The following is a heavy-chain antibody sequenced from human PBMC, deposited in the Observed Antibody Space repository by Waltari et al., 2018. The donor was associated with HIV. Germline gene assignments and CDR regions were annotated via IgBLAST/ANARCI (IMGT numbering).Heavy chain of an antibody. CDR1: GFTFSSYG. D-gene: IGHD6-13*01. V-gene: IGHV3-33*01. Sequence: QVQLVESGGGVVQPGRSLRLSCAASGFTFSSYGMHWVRQAPGKGLEWLAVIWYDGSNKYYADSVKGRFTISRDNSKNTLYLQMNSLRAEDTAVYYCARDSSSWPYYFDYWGQGTLVTVSS. CDR3: ARDSSSWPYYFDY. CDR2: IWYDGSNK. J-gene: IGHJ4*02.